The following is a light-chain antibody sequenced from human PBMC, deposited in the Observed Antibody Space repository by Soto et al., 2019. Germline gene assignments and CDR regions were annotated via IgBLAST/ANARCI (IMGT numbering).Light chain of an antibody. CDR2: AAS. Sequence: DLQLTQSPSFLSASVGDRVTITCRASQGISSYLAWYQQKPGKAPKLLIYAASTLQSGVPSRFSGSGAGTKFTLTISRLRPEDFASYYCQQIFSYPLFTFAPGTKVDIK. CDR3: QQIFSYPLFT. CDR1: QGISSY. J-gene: IGKJ3*01. V-gene: IGKV1-9*01.